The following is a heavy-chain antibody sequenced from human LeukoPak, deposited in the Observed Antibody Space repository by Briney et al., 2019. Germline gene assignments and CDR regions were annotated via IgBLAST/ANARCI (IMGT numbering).Heavy chain of an antibody. Sequence: EASVKVSCKSSGGTFSSYAISWVRQAPGQGLEWMGRIIPILGIANYAQKFQGRLTLTADKSTSTAYMALSRLRSEDTAVYYCARDDGGARITMVRGVISPYYGMDVWGQGTTVTVSS. CDR1: GGTFSSYA. V-gene: IGHV1-69*04. D-gene: IGHD3-10*01. J-gene: IGHJ6*02. CDR2: IIPILGIA. CDR3: ARDDGGARITMVRGVISPYYGMDV.